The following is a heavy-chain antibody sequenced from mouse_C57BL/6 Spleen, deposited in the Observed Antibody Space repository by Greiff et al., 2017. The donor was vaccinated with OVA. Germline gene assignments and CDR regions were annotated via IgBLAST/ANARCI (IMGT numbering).Heavy chain of an antibody. CDR2: IYPGSGNT. Sequence: VKLMESGPELVKPGASVKISCKASGYSFTSYYIHWVKQRPGQGLEWIGWIYPGSGNTKYNEKFKGKATLTADTSSSTAYMQLSSLTSEDSAVYYCARAYYSNYGYFDYWGQGTTLTVSS. V-gene: IGHV1-66*01. D-gene: IGHD2-5*01. J-gene: IGHJ2*01. CDR1: GYSFTSYY. CDR3: ARAYYSNYGYFDY.